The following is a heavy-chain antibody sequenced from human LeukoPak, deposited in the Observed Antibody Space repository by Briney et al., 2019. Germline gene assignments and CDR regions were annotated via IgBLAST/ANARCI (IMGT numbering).Heavy chain of an antibody. V-gene: IGHV3-7*05. D-gene: IGHD3-22*01. J-gene: IGHJ6*02. CDR2: VKEDGSEK. Sequence: GGSLRLSCAASGFTFSSYWMSWVRQAPGKGLEWVANVKEDGSEKYYVDSVKGRFTISRDNSKNSLYLQMNSLRAEDTAVYYCARDNYDSSGYYSYYYYYGMDVWGQGTTVTVSS. CDR1: GFTFSSYW. CDR3: ARDNYDSSGYYSYYYYYGMDV.